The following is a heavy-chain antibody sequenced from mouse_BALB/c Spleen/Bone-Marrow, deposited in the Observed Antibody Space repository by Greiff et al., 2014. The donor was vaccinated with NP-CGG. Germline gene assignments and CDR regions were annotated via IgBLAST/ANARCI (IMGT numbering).Heavy chain of an antibody. J-gene: IGHJ3*01. CDR2: IYPYNDYT. V-gene: IGHV1S45*01. D-gene: IGHD1-2*01. Sequence: VHVKQSGAELVRPGASVKISCKAFGSTFTNHHINWVTQRPGQGLDWIGYIYPYNDYTSYNQKFKGKATLAVDKSSSTAYMELNSLTSEDCAVYDCARDDYGAWFPYWGQGTLVTVSA. CDR3: ARDDYGAWFPY. CDR1: GSTFTNHH.